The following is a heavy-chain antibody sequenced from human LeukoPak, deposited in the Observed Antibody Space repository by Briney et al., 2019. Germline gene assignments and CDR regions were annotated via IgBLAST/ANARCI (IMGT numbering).Heavy chain of an antibody. CDR3: ARGHVVAATLGMFPNYYYYGMDV. J-gene: IGHJ6*04. CDR1: GYTFTGYG. CDR2: ISAYNGNT. D-gene: IGHD2-15*01. V-gene: IGHV1-18*04. Sequence: ASVKVSCKASGYTFTGYGISWVRQAPGQGLEWMGWISAYNGNTNYAQKLQGRVTMTTDTSTSTAYMELRSLRSDDTAVYYCARGHVVAATLGMFPNYYYYGMDVWGKGTTVTVSS.